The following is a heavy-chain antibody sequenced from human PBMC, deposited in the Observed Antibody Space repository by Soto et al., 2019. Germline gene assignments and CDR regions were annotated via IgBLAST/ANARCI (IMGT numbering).Heavy chain of an antibody. CDR3: AREGYSYGYTYYFDY. V-gene: IGHV1-18*01. CDR1: GYTFTSYG. J-gene: IGHJ4*02. D-gene: IGHD5-18*01. CDR2: ISAYNGNT. Sequence: ASVKVSCKASGYTFTSYGISWVRQAPGQGLEWMGWISAYNGNTNYAQKLQGRVTMTTDTSTGTAYMELRSLRSDDTAVYYCAREGYSYGYTYYFDYWGQGTLVTVSS.